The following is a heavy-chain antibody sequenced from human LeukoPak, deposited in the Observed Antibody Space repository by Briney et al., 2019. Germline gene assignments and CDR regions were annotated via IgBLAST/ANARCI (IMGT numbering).Heavy chain of an antibody. Sequence: GGSLRLSCAASGFTFSSYSMNWVRQAPGKGLEWVSYISSSSTIYYADSVKGRFTISRDNAKNSLYLQMNSLRDEDTAVYYCARSTMVQGVHWGQGTLVTVSS. J-gene: IGHJ4*02. CDR1: GFTFSSYS. CDR3: ARSTMVQGVH. V-gene: IGHV3-48*02. D-gene: IGHD3-10*01. CDR2: ISSSSTI.